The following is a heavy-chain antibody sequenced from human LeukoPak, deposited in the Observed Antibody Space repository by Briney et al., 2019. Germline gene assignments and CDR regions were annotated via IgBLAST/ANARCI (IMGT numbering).Heavy chain of an antibody. CDR1: GGYISSYS. V-gene: IGHV4-59*12. J-gene: IGHJ4*02. CDR3: ARFSSIAAAFDY. D-gene: IGHD6-13*01. Sequence: SETLSLTCTVSGGYISSYSWSWIRQPPGKGLEWIGYIYYSGSTNYNPSLKSRVTMSVDTSKNQFSLKLSSVTAADTAVYYCARFSSIAAAFDYWGQGTLVTVSS. CDR2: IYYSGST.